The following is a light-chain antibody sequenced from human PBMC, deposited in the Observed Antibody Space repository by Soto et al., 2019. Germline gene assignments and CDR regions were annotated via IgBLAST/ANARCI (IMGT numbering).Light chain of an antibody. V-gene: IGLV1-44*01. CDR3: AVWDGSLNGWV. CDR2: SND. J-gene: IGLJ3*02. Sequence: VLTQPPSASGTPGQRVTISCSGSSSNIVTNTVNWYQQFPGTAPELLIYSNDQRPSGVPDRFSGSKSGTSASLAIGGLQSDDEADYYCAVWDGSLNGWVFGGGTKVTVL. CDR1: SSNIVTNT.